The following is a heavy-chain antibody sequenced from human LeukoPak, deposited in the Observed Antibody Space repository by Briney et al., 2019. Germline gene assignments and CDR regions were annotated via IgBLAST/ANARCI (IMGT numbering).Heavy chain of an antibody. V-gene: IGHV4-4*07. CDR1: GGSISSYY. J-gene: IGHJ4*02. CDR3: ARDQNSSGYKLFDY. Sequence: PSETLSLTCTVSGGSISSYYWSWIRQPAEKGLEWIGRIYTSGSTNYNPSLKSRVTMSVDTSKNQFSLKLSSVTAADTAVYYCARDQNSSGYKLFDYWGQGTLVTVSS. CDR2: IYTSGST. D-gene: IGHD3-22*01.